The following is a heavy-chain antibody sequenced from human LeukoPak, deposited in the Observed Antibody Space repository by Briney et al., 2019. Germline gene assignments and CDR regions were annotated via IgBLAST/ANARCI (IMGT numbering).Heavy chain of an antibody. CDR3: ARVGVTMVRGLTGGMDV. CDR2: ISSSSSYI. CDR1: GFTFSSYS. D-gene: IGHD3-10*01. Sequence: GGSLRLSCAASGFTFSSYSMNWVRQAPGKGLEWVSSISSSSSYIYYADSVKGRFTISRDNAKNSLYLQMNSLRAEDTAVYYCARVGVTMVRGLTGGMDVWGQGTTVTVSS. J-gene: IGHJ6*02. V-gene: IGHV3-21*01.